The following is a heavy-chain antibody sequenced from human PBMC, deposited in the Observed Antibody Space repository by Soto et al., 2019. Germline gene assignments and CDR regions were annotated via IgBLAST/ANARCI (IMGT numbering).Heavy chain of an antibody. CDR3: ARDLADVHLWDAFDV. V-gene: IGHV1-69*01. J-gene: IGHJ3*01. D-gene: IGHD6-13*01. Sequence: QVQLVQSGPELKKPRSSVKVSCKAPGDTFNSYGISWVRQAPGQGLEWMGGIVPMFGTTNLALKFEDRVTITAEELTTTVYMEIRGLTSEDTAVYYCARDLADVHLWDAFDVWGHGTRVTVSS. CDR1: GDTFNSYG. CDR2: IVPMFGTT.